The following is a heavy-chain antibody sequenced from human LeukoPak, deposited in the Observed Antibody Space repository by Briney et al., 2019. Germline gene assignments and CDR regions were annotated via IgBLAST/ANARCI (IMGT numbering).Heavy chain of an antibody. D-gene: IGHD1-1*01. CDR3: ARQRWNDPREYYMDV. CDR1: VYTFTTFW. J-gene: IGHJ6*03. V-gene: IGHV5-51*01. CDR2: IYTGDSET. Sequence: GKPLKTSCKASVYTFTTFWIGWVRQLPGQGRQWMGIIYTGDSETIYCTSSQGRVTISADKSTRTAYLQRSSLKASDTAIYYCARQRWNDPREYYMDVWGKGTTVTVSS.